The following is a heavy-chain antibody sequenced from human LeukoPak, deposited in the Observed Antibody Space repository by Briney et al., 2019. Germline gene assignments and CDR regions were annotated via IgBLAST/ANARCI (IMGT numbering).Heavy chain of an antibody. CDR2: IYHSGST. CDR3: ARLDCSSTSCYGGYNWFDP. D-gene: IGHD2-2*01. J-gene: IGHJ5*02. Sequence: SETLSLTCAVSGYSISSDYYWGWIRQPPGKGLEWIGNIYHSGSTYYSPSLKSRVTISVDTSKNQFSLKLSSVTAADTAVYYCARLDCSSTSCYGGYNWFDPWGQGTLVTVFS. V-gene: IGHV4-38-2*01. CDR1: GYSISSDYY.